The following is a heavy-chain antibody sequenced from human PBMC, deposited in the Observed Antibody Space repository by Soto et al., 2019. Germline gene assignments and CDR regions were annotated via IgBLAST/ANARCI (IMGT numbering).Heavy chain of an antibody. CDR1: GFTFSSYS. D-gene: IGHD5-12*01. J-gene: IGHJ3*02. V-gene: IGHV3-48*01. CDR3: ARDIREDSGYDFGAFDI. Sequence: GGSLRLSCAASGFTFSSYSMNWVRQAPGKGLEWVSYISSSSSTIYYADSVKGRFTISRDNAKNSLYLQMNSLRAEDTAVYYCARDIREDSGYDFGAFDIWGQGTMVTVSS. CDR2: ISSSSSTI.